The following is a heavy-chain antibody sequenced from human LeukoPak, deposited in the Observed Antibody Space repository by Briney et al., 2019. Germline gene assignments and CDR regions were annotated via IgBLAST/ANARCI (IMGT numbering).Heavy chain of an antibody. CDR1: GGSISSGSYY. CDR2: IYTSGST. Sequence: PSETLSLTCTVSGGSISSGSYYWSWIRQPAGKGLEWIGRIYTSGSTNYNPSPKSRVTISLDTSKNQFSLKLSSVTAADTAVYFCARGTYGYYMDVWGKGTTVTVSS. CDR3: ARGTYGYYMDV. D-gene: IGHD4-17*01. J-gene: IGHJ6*03. V-gene: IGHV4-61*02.